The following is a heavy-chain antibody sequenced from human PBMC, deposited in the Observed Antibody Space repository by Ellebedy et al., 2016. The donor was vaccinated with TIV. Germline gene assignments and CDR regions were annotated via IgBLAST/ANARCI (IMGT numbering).Heavy chain of an antibody. V-gene: IGHV4-39*01. CDR1: GGAISRSSYY. J-gene: IGHJ6*02. D-gene: IGHD2-21*02. CDR3: AVVTPWHYYYGLYV. CDR2: IYYSGST. Sequence: MPSETLSLTCSVSGGAISRSSYYWGWIRQPPGKGLEWIGSIYYSGSTYYNPSLNSRVTISVDTSKNQFSLKVTSVTAADTAIYYCAVVTPWHYYYGLYVWGQGTTVTVSS.